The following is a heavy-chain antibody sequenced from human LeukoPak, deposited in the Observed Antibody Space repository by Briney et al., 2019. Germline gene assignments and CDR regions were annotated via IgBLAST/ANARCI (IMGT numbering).Heavy chain of an antibody. D-gene: IGHD3-10*01. CDR2: ISGRGGST. V-gene: IGHV3-23*01. Sequence: QPGGSLRLSCAASGFTFSSYAMSWVRQAPGKGLEWVSAISGRGGSTYYADSVKGRFTISRDNSKNTLYLQMNSLRAEDTAVYYCAKAGQAGRYLDYWGQGTLVTVSS. CDR3: AKAGQAGRYLDY. CDR1: GFTFSSYA. J-gene: IGHJ4*02.